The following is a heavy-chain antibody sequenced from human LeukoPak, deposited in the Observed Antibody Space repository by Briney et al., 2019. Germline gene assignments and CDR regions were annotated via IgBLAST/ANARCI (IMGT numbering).Heavy chain of an antibody. V-gene: IGHV3-33*01. D-gene: IGHD6-19*01. Sequence: QAGRSLRLSCAASGFTFSSYGMHWVRQAPGKGLEWVVVIWYDGSNKYYADSVKGRFTISRDNSKNTLYLQMNSLRAEDTAVYYCARAPGKQWLGNWFDPWGQRTLVTVSS. J-gene: IGHJ5*02. CDR2: IWYDGSNK. CDR1: GFTFSSYG. CDR3: ARAPGKQWLGNWFDP.